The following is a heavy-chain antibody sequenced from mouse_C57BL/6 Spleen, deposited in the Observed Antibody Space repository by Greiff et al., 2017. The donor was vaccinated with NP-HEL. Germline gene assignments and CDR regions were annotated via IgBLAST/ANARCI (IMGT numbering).Heavy chain of an antibody. Sequence: QVQLKQPGTELVKPGASVKLSCKASGYTFTSSWLHWVKQRPGHGLEWIGNINPSNGGTNYNEKFKSKATLTVDKSSSTASMQLSSLPSEDSTVYYYARRRNTTVVAPLDYAMDYWGQGTSVTVSS. CDR2: INPSNGGT. D-gene: IGHD1-1*01. CDR1: GYTFTSSW. J-gene: IGHJ4*01. CDR3: ARRRNTTVVAPLDYAMDY. V-gene: IGHV1-53*01.